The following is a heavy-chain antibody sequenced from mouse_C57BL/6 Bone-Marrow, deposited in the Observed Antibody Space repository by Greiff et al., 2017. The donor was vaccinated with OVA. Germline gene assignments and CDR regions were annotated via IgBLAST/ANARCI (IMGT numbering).Heavy chain of an antibody. J-gene: IGHJ3*01. Sequence: EVQLQQSGTVLARPGASVKMSCKTSGYTFTSYWMHWVKQRPGQGLEWIGAIYPGNSDTSYNQTFKGQAKLTAVTSASTAYMELSSLTNEDAAVYYCTRPYYGSTSWCAYWSQGTLVTVSA. V-gene: IGHV1-5*01. CDR1: GYTFTSYW. CDR2: IYPGNSDT. D-gene: IGHD1-1*01. CDR3: TRPYYGSTSWCAY.